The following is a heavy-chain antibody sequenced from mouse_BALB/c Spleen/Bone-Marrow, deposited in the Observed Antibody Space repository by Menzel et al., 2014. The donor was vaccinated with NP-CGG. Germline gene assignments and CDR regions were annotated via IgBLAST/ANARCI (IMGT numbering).Heavy chain of an antibody. V-gene: IGHV1-9*01. CDR2: ILPGSGST. Sequence: VQLQQSGAELMKPGASVKISCKATGYTFSSYWMEWVKQRPGHGLEWIGEILPGSGSTNYNEKFKGKATFTADTSSNTAYMQLGSLTSEDSAVYYCARGDYFDYWGQGTTLTVSS. CDR1: GYTFSSYW. CDR3: ARGDYFDY. J-gene: IGHJ2*01.